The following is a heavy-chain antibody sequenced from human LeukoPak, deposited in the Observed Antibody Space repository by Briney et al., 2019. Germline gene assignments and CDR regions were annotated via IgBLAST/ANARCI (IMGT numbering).Heavy chain of an antibody. CDR1: VFPFSSDG. V-gene: IGHV3-23*01. J-gene: IGHJ4*02. CDR3: AHGTMYQLDY. D-gene: IGHD2-2*01. Sequence: GGSLRLSRSASVFPFSSDGMSWVRQAPGKGLEWVSGILGGAGSTYYADSVKGRFTISRDNSKNTLYLQMNSLRAEDTAVYYCAHGTMYQLDYWGQGTLVTVSS. CDR2: ILGGAGST.